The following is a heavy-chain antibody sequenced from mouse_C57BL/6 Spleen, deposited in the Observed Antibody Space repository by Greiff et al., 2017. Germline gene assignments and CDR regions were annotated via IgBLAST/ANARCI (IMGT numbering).Heavy chain of an antibody. CDR1: GFTFSDYG. CDR3: ARGKYQGAMDY. V-gene: IGHV5-17*01. Sequence: EVKLMESGGGLVKPGGSLKLSCAASGFTFSDYGMHWVRQAPEKGLEWVAYISSGSSTIYYADTVKGRFTISRDNAKNTLFLQMTSLRSEDTAMYYCARGKYQGAMDYWGQGTSVTVSS. J-gene: IGHJ4*01. D-gene: IGHD3-2*02. CDR2: ISSGSSTI.